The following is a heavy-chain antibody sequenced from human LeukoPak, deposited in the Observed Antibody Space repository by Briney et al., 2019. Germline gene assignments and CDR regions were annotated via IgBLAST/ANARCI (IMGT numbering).Heavy chain of an antibody. D-gene: IGHD6-13*01. CDR2: IYYSGST. J-gene: IGHJ5*02. Sequence: PSETLSLTCTVSGGSISSSSYYWGWIRQPPGKGLEWIGSIYYSGSTYYNPSLKSRVTISVDTSKNQFSLKLSSVTAADTAVYYCARTTSSSWYHNWFDPWGQGTLVTVSS. CDR3: ARTTSSSWYHNWFDP. CDR1: GGSISSSSYY. V-gene: IGHV4-39*07.